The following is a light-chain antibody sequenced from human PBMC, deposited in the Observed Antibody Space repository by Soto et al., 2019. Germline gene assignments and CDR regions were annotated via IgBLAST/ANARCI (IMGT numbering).Light chain of an antibody. CDR1: SNDIGGHNH. CDR2: EVT. V-gene: IGLV2-23*02. J-gene: IGLJ3*02. CDR3: CSYAGIITWV. Sequence: QSALTQPASVSGSPGQSITISCTGTSNDIGGHNHVSWYQQHPGNSPKLIIYEVTERPSGVSNRFSASKSGTTASLTISGLHAEDEADYSCCSYAGIITWVCGGGTKLTVL.